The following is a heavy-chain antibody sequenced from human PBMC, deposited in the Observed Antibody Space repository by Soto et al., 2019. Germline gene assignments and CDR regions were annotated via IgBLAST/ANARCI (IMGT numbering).Heavy chain of an antibody. V-gene: IGHV3-73*01. Sequence: VQLVESGGGLVQPGVSLKLSCAASGFTFSGSAMHWVRQASGKGLEWVGRIRSKPNNYATAYGASVKGRFTISRDDSKNTAYLQMNSLNTEDTAVYYCSRQASDFWSGKPQYYMDVWGKGTTVTVSS. D-gene: IGHD3-3*01. CDR3: SRQASDFWSGKPQYYMDV. CDR2: IRSKPNNYAT. J-gene: IGHJ6*03. CDR1: GFTFSGSA.